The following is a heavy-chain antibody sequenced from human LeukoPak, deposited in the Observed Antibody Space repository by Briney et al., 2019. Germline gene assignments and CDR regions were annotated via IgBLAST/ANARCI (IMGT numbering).Heavy chain of an antibody. CDR1: GFTLSDYY. V-gene: IGHV3-72*01. J-gene: IGHJ4*02. CDR2: TRKKAKGYTT. Sequence: GGSLRLSCAVSGFTLSDYYMDWVRQAPGQGLEWVARTRKKAKGYTTEYAASVKGRFTISRDDSKNSVDLQMNSLITEDTAVYYCARAQSDSSGYYYVGDYWGQGTLVTVSS. CDR3: ARAQSDSSGYYYVGDY. D-gene: IGHD3-22*01.